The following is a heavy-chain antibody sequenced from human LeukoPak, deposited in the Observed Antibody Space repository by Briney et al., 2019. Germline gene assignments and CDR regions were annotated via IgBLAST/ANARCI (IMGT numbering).Heavy chain of an antibody. CDR1: GFTFSSYG. J-gene: IGHJ6*03. V-gene: IGHV3-30*02. Sequence: GGSLRLSCAASGFTFSSYGMHWVRQAPGKGLEWVAFIRYDGSNKYYADSVKGRFTISRDNSKNTLYLQMNSLRAEDTAVYYCAKSGAFLSSCHAAYYYYYYMDVWGKGTTVTVSS. CDR3: AKSGAFLSSCHAAYYYYYYMDV. D-gene: IGHD3-3*01. CDR2: IRYDGSNK.